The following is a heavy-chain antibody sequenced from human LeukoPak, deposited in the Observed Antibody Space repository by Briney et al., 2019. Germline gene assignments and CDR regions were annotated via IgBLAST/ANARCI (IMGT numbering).Heavy chain of an antibody. CDR1: GFTFSSYA. D-gene: IGHD3-3*01. CDR2: ISGSGGST. V-gene: IGHV3-23*01. Sequence: PGGSLRLSCAASGFTFSSYAMSWVRQAPGKGLEWVSAISGSGGSTYYADSVKGRFTISRDNSKNTLHLQMNSLRAEDTAVYYCAKPKYYDFWSGPNAFDYWGQGTLVTVSS. CDR3: AKPKYYDFWSGPNAFDY. J-gene: IGHJ4*02.